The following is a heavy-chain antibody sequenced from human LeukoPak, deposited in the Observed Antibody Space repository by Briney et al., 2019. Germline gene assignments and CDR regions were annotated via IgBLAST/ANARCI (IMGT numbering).Heavy chain of an antibody. CDR3: ARDDGWPFPEVYFDY. Sequence: ASVKVSCKASGYTFTSYGISWVRQAPGQGLEWMGRIIPILGIANYAQKFQGRVTITADKSTSTAYMELSSLRSEDTAVYYCARDDGWPFPEVYFDYWGQGTLVTVSS. CDR1: GYTFTSYG. D-gene: IGHD6-19*01. V-gene: IGHV1-69*04. J-gene: IGHJ4*02. CDR2: IIPILGIA.